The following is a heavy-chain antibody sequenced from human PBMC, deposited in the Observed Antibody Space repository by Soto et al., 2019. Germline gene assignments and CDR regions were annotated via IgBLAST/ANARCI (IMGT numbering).Heavy chain of an antibody. D-gene: IGHD3-10*01. CDR3: ARDRKDEYGSGSYYYYYGMDV. V-gene: IGHV4-31*03. Sequence: PSETLSLTCTVSGGSISSGGYYWSWIRQHPGKGLEWIGYIYYSGSTYYNPSLKSRVTISVDTSKNQFSLKLSSVTAADTAVYYCARDRKDEYGSGSYYYYYGMDVWGQGTTVTVSS. CDR1: GGSISSGGYY. J-gene: IGHJ6*02. CDR2: IYYSGST.